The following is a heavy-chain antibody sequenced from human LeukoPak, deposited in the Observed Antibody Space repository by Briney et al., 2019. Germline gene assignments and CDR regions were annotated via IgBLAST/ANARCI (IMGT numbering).Heavy chain of an antibody. D-gene: IGHD3-22*01. Sequence: PSETLSLTCTVSGGSISSYYWSWLRQPPGKGLEWIGHIYYSGSTNYNPSLKRRVTISVDTSKNQFSLKLSSVTAADTAVYYCARGVSYYDSSGYYNEYFQHWGQGTLVTVSS. CDR2: IYYSGST. CDR1: GGSISSYY. V-gene: IGHV4-59*08. CDR3: ARGVSYYDSSGYYNEYFQH. J-gene: IGHJ1*01.